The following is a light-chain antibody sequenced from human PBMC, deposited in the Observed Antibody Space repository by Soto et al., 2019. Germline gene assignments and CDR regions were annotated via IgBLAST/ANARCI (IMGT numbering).Light chain of an antibody. J-gene: IGLJ3*02. CDR3: GTWDYGRSAHGV. CDR1: SPNIGSNY. CDR2: EDN. Sequence: QSVLTQPPSVSAAPGQKVTISCSGSSPNIGSNYVSWYQQLPGTAPKLLIYEDNKRPSGIPDRFSGSRSDTSATLDITGLETGDEADYFCGTWDYGRSAHGVFGGGTKLTVL. V-gene: IGLV1-51*02.